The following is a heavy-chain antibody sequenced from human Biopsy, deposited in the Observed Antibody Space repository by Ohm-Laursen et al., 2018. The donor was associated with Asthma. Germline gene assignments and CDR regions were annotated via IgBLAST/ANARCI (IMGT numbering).Heavy chain of an antibody. D-gene: IGHD1-26*01. Sequence: TLSLTCAVYGGSFSSNYWSWIRQTPGKGLEWLGDTHHIGYTNYNPPLSTRLTLTVDTSKNQFSLRLTSVPAADTAVYYCARGSSSRLSQWELLVSGGKRAHSYYGMDVWGQGTTVTVSS. CDR2: THHIGYT. V-gene: IGHV4-34*01. CDR1: GGSFSSNY. J-gene: IGHJ6*02. CDR3: ARGSSSRLSQWELLVSGGKRAHSYYGMDV.